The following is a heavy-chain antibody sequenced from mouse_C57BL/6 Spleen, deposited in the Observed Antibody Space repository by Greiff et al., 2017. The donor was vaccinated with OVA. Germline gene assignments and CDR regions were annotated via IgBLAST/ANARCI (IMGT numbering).Heavy chain of an antibody. CDR3: ARGGSSYEDAMDY. CDR1: GFTFTDYY. D-gene: IGHD1-1*01. V-gene: IGHV7-3*01. CDR2: IRNKANGYTT. Sequence: EVKLVESGGGLVQPGGSLSLSCAASGFTFTDYYMSWVRQPPGKALEWLGFIRNKANGYTTEYSASVKGRFTISRDNSQSILYLQMNALRAEDSATYYCARGGSSYEDAMDYWGQGTSVTVSS. J-gene: IGHJ4*01.